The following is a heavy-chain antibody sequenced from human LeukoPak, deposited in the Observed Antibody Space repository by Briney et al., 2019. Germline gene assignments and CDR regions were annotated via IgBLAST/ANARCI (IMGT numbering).Heavy chain of an antibody. V-gene: IGHV3-23*01. Sequence: GGSLRLSCAASGFTFSSYAMSWVRQAPGKGLEWVSAISGSGGSTYYADPVKGRFTISRDNSKNTLYLQMNSLRAEDTAVYYCAKDLSEQQLAFDYWGQGTLVTVSS. D-gene: IGHD6-13*01. CDR3: AKDLSEQQLAFDY. CDR2: ISGSGGST. CDR1: GFTFSSYA. J-gene: IGHJ4*02.